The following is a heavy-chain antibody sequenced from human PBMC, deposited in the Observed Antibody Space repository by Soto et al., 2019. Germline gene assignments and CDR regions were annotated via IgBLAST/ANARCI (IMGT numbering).Heavy chain of an antibody. Sequence: GSLRLSGAVSGXTLSNYAMTWVRQAPGRGLEWVSLMIGKGGRIVYADSVKGLFTISRDNSKKKIYLQMNSLRLEATAVYYCVKDPVSGGSGGAWFDYWGQGTLVTVSP. CDR2: MIGKGGRI. CDR3: VKDPVSGGSGGAWFDY. J-gene: IGHJ4*02. D-gene: IGHD2-21*02. CDR1: GXTLSNYA. V-gene: IGHV3-23*01.